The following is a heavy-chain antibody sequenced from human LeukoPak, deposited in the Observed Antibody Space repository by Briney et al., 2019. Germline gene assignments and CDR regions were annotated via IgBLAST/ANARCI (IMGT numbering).Heavy chain of an antibody. J-gene: IGHJ3*02. CDR1: EFTFSSYA. V-gene: IGHV3-23*01. Sequence: GGSLRLSCAASEFTFSSYAMSWVRQAPGKGLEWVSAISGSGGSTYYADSVKGRFTISRDNSKNTLYLQMNSLRAEDTAVYYCAKEIGNDSSGPYCDAFDIWGQGTMVTVSS. CDR3: AKEIGNDSSGPYCDAFDI. D-gene: IGHD3-22*01. CDR2: ISGSGGST.